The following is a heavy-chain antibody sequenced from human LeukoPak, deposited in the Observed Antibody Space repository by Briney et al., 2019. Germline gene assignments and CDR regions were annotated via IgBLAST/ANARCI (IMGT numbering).Heavy chain of an antibody. V-gene: IGHV3-48*01. CDR2: ISGSGRSI. CDR1: GFTFSAYG. Sequence: TGGSLRLSCAASGFTFSAYGMNWIRQAPGKGLEWISYISGSGRSIFSADSVRGRFTISRDNANNSLFLQMNSLRAEDTAVYYCARGRYYDTSAYNYFDPWGQGTLVTVSS. D-gene: IGHD3-22*01. CDR3: ARGRYYDTSAYNYFDP. J-gene: IGHJ5*02.